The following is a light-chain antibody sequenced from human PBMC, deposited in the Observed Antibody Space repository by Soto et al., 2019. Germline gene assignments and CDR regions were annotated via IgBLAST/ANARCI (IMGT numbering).Light chain of an antibody. J-gene: IGKJ1*01. Sequence: EIVLTQSPGTLSLSPGERATLSCRASQSVSTNYLAWYQQKPGQAPRLLIYGSSSRATDIPAMFSGSGSGTVFLLTSTRLTQEYFAVYYRQYYGSSPPTFGQGTKVEIK. CDR3: QYYGSSPPT. CDR2: GSS. V-gene: IGKV3-20*01. CDR1: QSVSTNY.